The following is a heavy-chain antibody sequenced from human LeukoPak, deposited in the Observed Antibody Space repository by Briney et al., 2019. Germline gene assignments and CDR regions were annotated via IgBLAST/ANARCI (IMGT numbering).Heavy chain of an antibody. CDR3: ARLMQQWLD. J-gene: IGHJ4*02. CDR2: TIPILGIA. CDR1: GGTFSSYA. V-gene: IGHV1-69*04. Sequence: ASVKVSCKASGGTFSSYAISWVRQAPGQGLEWMGRTIPILGIANYAQKFQGRVTITADKSTSTAYMELSSLRSEDTAVYYCARLMQQWLDWGQGTLVTVSS. D-gene: IGHD6-19*01.